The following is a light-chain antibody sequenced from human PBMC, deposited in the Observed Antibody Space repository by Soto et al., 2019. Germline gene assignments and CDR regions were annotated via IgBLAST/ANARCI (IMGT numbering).Light chain of an antibody. CDR3: QQRFDWPKIT. J-gene: IGKJ5*01. V-gene: IGKV3-11*01. Sequence: EIVLTQSPATLSLSPGERVTLSCRASQSVSDYLAWHLQKSGQAPRLLVSAASNGATGIPARFSGSGSGTDFTLTISSLEPEDLGVFYCQQRFDWPKITFGQGTRLEI. CDR2: AAS. CDR1: QSVSDY.